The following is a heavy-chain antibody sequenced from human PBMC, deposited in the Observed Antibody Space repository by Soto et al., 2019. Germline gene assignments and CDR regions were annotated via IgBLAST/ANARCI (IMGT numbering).Heavy chain of an antibody. CDR1: GFTFSDYY. CDR2: ISSSGSTI. Sequence: PGSSLCLYCSASGFTFSDYYMSWIRQAPGKGLEWVSYISSSGSTIYYADSVKGRFTISRDTAKNSLYLQMNSLRAEDTAVYYCARLPIYYDSSGYPEYWGKGTLVTVSS. V-gene: IGHV3-11*01. D-gene: IGHD3-22*01. J-gene: IGHJ4*02. CDR3: ARLPIYYDSSGYPEY.